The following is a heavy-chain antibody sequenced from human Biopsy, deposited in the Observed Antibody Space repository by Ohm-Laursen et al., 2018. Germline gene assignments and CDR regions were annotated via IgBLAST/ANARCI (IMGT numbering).Heavy chain of an antibody. Sequence: TLSLTCSVSGASVKTSGYFWAWIRQRPGKDLEWIGHISYNERTHYNPSLTSRLAISFDTSNNRISLQLRSVSVADTAVYYCVREPKTGTAEAWYFDLWGRGSPVTVPS. CDR2: ISYNERT. J-gene: IGHJ2*01. CDR1: GASVKTSGYF. CDR3: VREPKTGTAEAWYFDL. D-gene: IGHD3-9*01. V-gene: IGHV4-31*03.